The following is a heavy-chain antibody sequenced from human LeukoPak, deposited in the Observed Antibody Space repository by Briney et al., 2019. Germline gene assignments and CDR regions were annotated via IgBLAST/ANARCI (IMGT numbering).Heavy chain of an antibody. D-gene: IGHD4-17*01. V-gene: IGHV1-69*01. CDR1: GGTFSSYA. Sequence: SVKVSCKASGGTFSSYAISWVRQAPGQGLEWMGGIIPIFGTANYARKFQGSVTITADESTSTAYMELSSLRSEDTAVYYCARGFYGDYRGINLNYFDYWGQGTLVTVSS. CDR3: ARGFYGDYRGINLNYFDY. J-gene: IGHJ4*02. CDR2: IIPIFGTA.